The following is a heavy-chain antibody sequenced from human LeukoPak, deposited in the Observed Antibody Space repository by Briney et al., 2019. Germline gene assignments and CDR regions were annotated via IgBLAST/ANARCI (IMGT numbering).Heavy chain of an antibody. Sequence: PGGSLRLSCAASGFTFSSYAMSWVRQAPGKGLEWVSAISGSGGSTYYADSVKGRFTISRDNSKNALYLQMNSLRAEDTAVYYCAKGSAVGQHFDYWGQGTLVTVSS. CDR2: ISGSGGST. J-gene: IGHJ4*02. CDR1: GFTFSSYA. V-gene: IGHV3-23*01. D-gene: IGHD2-15*01. CDR3: AKGSAVGQHFDY.